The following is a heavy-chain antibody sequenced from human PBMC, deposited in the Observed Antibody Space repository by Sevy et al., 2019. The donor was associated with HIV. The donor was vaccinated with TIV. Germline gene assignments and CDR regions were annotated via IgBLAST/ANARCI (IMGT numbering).Heavy chain of an antibody. V-gene: IGHV3-9*01. CDR2: VSWNSASI. J-gene: IGHJ3*02. D-gene: IGHD2-15*01. CDR3: TKDLGATPVTGYCYDGTCWPRDGFDI. CDR1: GFTFDDYA. Sequence: GGSLRLSCAASGFTFDDYAMHWVRQAPGKGLEWVSGVSWNSASIGYAGSVRGRFTISRDNAKNSLSLQMNSPTSEDTDFYYCTKDLGATPVTGYCYDGTCWPRDGFDIWGHGTMVTVSS.